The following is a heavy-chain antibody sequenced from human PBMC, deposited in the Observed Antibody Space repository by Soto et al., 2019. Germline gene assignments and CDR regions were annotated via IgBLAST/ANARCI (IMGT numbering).Heavy chain of an antibody. CDR1: GYTFTGYY. V-gene: IGHV1-46*01. D-gene: IGHD2-15*01. Sequence: ASVKVSCKASGYTFTGYYMHWVRQAPGQGLEWMGIISPSGGSTTYAQKFQGRLRMTRDTSTSTVYMELSSLRSEDTALYYCARVYCSGGGCYGIDYWGQGTLVTVSS. J-gene: IGHJ4*02. CDR3: ARVYCSGGGCYGIDY. CDR2: ISPSGGST.